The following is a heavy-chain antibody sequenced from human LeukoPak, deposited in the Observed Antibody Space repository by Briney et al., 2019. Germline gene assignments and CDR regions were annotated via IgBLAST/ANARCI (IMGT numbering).Heavy chain of an antibody. CDR3: ARGHYGLDP. J-gene: IGHJ5*02. CDR2: INHSGST. V-gene: IGHV4-34*01. CDR1: GGSFSGYY. Sequence: SETLSLTCAVYGGSFSGYYWSWIRQPPGKGLEWIGEINHSGSTNYNPSLKSRVTISVDTSKNHFSLKLRSVTAADTAMYYCARGHYGLDPWGQGTLVTVSS. D-gene: IGHD3-16*01.